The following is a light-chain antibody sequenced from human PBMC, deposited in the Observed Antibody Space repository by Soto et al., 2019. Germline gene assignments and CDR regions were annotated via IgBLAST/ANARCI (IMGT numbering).Light chain of an antibody. V-gene: IGLV2-14*01. CDR1: SSDVGGYNY. J-gene: IGLJ2*01. CDR2: DVS. CDR3: SSYTTSSPHVV. Sequence: ALTQPASVSGSPGQSITISCTGTSSDVGGYNYVSWYQQHPGKAPKLMIYDVSNRPSGVSNRFSGSKSGNTASLTISGLQAEDEADYYCSSYTTSSPHVVFGGGTKLTV.